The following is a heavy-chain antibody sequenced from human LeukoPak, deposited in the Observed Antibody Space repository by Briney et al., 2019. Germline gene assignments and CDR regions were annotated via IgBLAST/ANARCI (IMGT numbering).Heavy chain of an antibody. CDR3: ARVSSGTAADAFDI. Sequence: GASVKVSCKASGYTFTGYYMHWVRQAPGQGLEWMGWINPNSGGTNYAQKFQGRVTMTRDTSISTAYMELSRLRSDDTAVYYCARVSSGTAADAFDIWGQGTMVTVSS. CDR2: INPNSGGT. D-gene: IGHD1-14*01. CDR1: GYTFTGYY. J-gene: IGHJ3*02. V-gene: IGHV1-2*02.